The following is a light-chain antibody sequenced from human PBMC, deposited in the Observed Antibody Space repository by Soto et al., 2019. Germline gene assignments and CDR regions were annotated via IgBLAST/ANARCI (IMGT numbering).Light chain of an antibody. Sequence: QSALTQPRSVSGSPGQSVTISCTGTSSDVGGYNYVSWYQQHPGKAPKLMIYDVSKRPSGVPDRFSGSKSGNTASLTISGLQAEDEADYYCCSYAGSYMVFGGGTKVTVL. J-gene: IGLJ2*01. CDR2: DVS. CDR1: SSDVGGYNY. CDR3: CSYAGSYMV. V-gene: IGLV2-11*01.